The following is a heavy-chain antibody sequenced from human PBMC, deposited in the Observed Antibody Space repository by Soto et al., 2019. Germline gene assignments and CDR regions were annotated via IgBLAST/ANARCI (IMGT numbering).Heavy chain of an antibody. J-gene: IGHJ4*02. CDR1: GYTFTGYY. CDR2: INPNSGGT. Sequence: GASVKVSCKASGYTFTGYYMHWVRQAPGQGLEWMGWINPNSGGTNYAQKFQGWVTMTRDTSISTAYMELSRLRSDDTAVYYCARGGDIVVVPAAMAPAGYWGQGTLVTVSS. V-gene: IGHV1-2*04. D-gene: IGHD2-2*01. CDR3: ARGGDIVVVPAAMAPAGY.